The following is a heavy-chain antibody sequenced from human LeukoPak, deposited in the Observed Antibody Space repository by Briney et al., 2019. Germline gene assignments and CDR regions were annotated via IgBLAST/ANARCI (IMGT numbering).Heavy chain of an antibody. D-gene: IGHD6-13*01. J-gene: IGHJ5*02. V-gene: IGHV4-59*08. CDR1: GGSISSYY. CDR3: ARLLADNWFDP. CDR2: IYYSVST. Sequence: PSETLSLTCTVSGGSISSYYWSWIRQPPGKGLEWIGYIYYSVSTNSNPSLKRRVTISLDPSKKQISLKVRSVPAADTAIYYCARLLADNWFDPWGQGTLVTVSS.